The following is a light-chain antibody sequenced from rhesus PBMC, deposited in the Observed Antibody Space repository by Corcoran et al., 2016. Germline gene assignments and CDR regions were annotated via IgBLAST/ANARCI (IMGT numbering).Light chain of an antibody. V-gene: IGKV1-74*01. Sequence: DIQMTQSPSSLSASVGDRVTITCRASENIYNYLNWYQHKPGKAPKLLIYKASTLQSGVPSRFSGSGSGTDYSFTISSLQSADVATYYCQHTYGTPYSFDQGTKVEIK. J-gene: IGKJ2*01. CDR3: QHTYGTPYS. CDR1: ENIYNY. CDR2: KAS.